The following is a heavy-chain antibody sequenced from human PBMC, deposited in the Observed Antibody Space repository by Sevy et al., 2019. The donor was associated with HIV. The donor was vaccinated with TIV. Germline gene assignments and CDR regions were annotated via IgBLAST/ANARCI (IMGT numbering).Heavy chain of an antibody. V-gene: IGHV1-24*01. D-gene: IGHD5-12*01. CDR2: FDPEDGET. CDR1: GYTLTELS. J-gene: IGHJ4*02. Sequence: ASVKVSCKVSGYTLTELSMHWVRQAPGKGLEWMGGFDPEDGETIYAQKFQGRVTMTEDTSTDTAYMELSSLRSEDTAVDYCATLIRGYSGYDRFDYWGQGTLVTVSS. CDR3: ATLIRGYSGYDRFDY.